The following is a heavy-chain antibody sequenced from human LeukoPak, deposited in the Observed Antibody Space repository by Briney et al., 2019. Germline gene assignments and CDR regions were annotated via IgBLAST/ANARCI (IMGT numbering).Heavy chain of an antibody. CDR3: ARGDSYSSGWYGLMGY. J-gene: IGHJ4*02. Sequence: SETLSLTCTVSGGSISSYYWSWIRQPPGKGLESICYIYYSGSTNYNPSLKSRVTISVDTSKNQFSLKLSSVTAADTAVYYCARGDSYSSGWYGLMGYWGQGTLVTVSS. V-gene: IGHV4-59*08. D-gene: IGHD6-19*01. CDR1: GGSISSYY. CDR2: IYYSGST.